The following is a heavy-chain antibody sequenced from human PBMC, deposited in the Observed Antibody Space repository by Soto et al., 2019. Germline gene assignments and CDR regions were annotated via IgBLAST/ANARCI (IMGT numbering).Heavy chain of an antibody. V-gene: IGHV3-53*01. D-gene: IGHD4-17*01. CDR3: ARVSTGVLDY. Sequence: GGSLRVSCAASGFTVSSNDRSWVRQAPGKGLEWVSVIYSGGSTYYADSVKGRFTISRDNSKNTLYLQMNSLRAEDTAVYYCARVSTGVLDYRGQGTLVTVSS. CDR2: IYSGGST. J-gene: IGHJ4*02. CDR1: GFTVSSND.